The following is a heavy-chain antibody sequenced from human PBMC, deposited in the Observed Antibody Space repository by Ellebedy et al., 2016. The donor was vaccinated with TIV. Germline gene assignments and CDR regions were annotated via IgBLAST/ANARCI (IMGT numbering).Heavy chain of an antibody. Sequence: PGGSLRLSCAASGFTFSSNDMHWVRQPTGKGLEWVSGITSAGDTYYLGSVKGRFIISRDSAKNSVYLQMNSLRAEDTAVYYCARATSGFDYWGQGALATVSS. CDR3: ARATSGFDY. V-gene: IGHV3-13*01. CDR2: ITSAGDT. D-gene: IGHD5-24*01. J-gene: IGHJ4*02. CDR1: GFTFSSND.